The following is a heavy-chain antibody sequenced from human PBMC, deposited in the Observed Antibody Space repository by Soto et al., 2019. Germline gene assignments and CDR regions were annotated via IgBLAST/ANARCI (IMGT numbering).Heavy chain of an antibody. J-gene: IGHJ4*02. Sequence: SETLSLTCAVYGGSFSGYYWSWIRQPPGKGLEWIGEINHSGSTNYNPSLKSRVTISVDTSKNQFSLKLYSVTAADTAVYYCARGNSRFLEWHYWGQGTLVTVSS. V-gene: IGHV4-34*01. CDR1: GGSFSGYY. D-gene: IGHD3-3*01. CDR3: ARGNSRFLEWHY. CDR2: INHSGST.